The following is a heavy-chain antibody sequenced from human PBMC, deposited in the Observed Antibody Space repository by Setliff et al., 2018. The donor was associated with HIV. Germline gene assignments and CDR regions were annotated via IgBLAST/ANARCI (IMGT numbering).Heavy chain of an antibody. CDR3: ARRVVITTGSYYFDY. D-gene: IGHD3-22*01. V-gene: IGHV4-34*01. J-gene: IGHJ4*02. CDR1: GGSFNGYS. Sequence: SETLSLTCAVYGGSFNGYSWTWIRQPPGKGLEWIGGINHSGSTNYNPSLKSRVTISVDTSKNQFSLKLSSVTPADTAVYYCARRVVITTGSYYFDYWGQGTLVTVSS. CDR2: INHSGST.